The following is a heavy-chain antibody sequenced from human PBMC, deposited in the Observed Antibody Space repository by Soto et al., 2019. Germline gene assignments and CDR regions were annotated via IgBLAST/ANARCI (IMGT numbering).Heavy chain of an antibody. Sequence: GGSLRLSCAASGFTFSSYGMHWVRQAPGKGLEWVAVIWYDGSNKYYADSVKGRFTISRDNSKNTLYLQMNSLRAEDTAVYYCARDGVINYYYYYYMDVWGKGTTVTV. J-gene: IGHJ6*03. CDR3: ARDGVINYYYYYYMDV. CDR1: GFTFSSYG. V-gene: IGHV3-33*01. CDR2: IWYDGSNK. D-gene: IGHD3-16*02.